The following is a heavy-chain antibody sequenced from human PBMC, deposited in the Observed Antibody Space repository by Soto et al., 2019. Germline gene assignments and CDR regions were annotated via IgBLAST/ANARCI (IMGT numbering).Heavy chain of an antibody. J-gene: IGHJ6*02. D-gene: IGHD3-3*01. Sequence: LVKVSCKASGYTFTSYGISWVRQAPGQGLEWMGWISAYNGNTNYAQKLQGRVTMTTDTSTSTAYMELRSLRSDDTAVYYCAREDYDFWSGYGGYYYGMDVWGQGTTVTVSS. CDR2: ISAYNGNT. V-gene: IGHV1-18*04. CDR3: AREDYDFWSGYGGYYYGMDV. CDR1: GYTFTSYG.